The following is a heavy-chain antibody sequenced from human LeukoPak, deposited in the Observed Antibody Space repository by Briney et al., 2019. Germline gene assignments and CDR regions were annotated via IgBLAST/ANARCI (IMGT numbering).Heavy chain of an antibody. CDR3: ARHHRKAPYYYVDV. Sequence: SSETLSLTCTVSGGSISSSSYYWGWIRQPPGKGLEWIGSIYYSGSTYYNPSLKSRVTISVDTSKNQFSLKLSSVTAADTAVYYCARHHRKAPYYYVDVWGKGTTVTVSS. CDR1: GGSISSSSYY. CDR2: IYYSGST. J-gene: IGHJ6*03. V-gene: IGHV4-39*01.